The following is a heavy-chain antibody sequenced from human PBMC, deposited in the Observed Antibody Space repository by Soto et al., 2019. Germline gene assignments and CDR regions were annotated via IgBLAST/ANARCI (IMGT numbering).Heavy chain of an antibody. CDR3: ARLEGLATISYYFDY. Sequence: QLQLQESGPGLVKPSETLSLTCTVSGGSVSSSNYYWGWIRQSPGKGLEWIGSIYYSGSTYYNPSLKSRVTISVDKSKNPVSLKVISVTAADTAVYYCARLEGLATISYYFDYWGQGTLVTVSS. D-gene: IGHD3-9*01. CDR1: GGSVSSSNYY. CDR2: IYYSGST. J-gene: IGHJ4*02. V-gene: IGHV4-39*01.